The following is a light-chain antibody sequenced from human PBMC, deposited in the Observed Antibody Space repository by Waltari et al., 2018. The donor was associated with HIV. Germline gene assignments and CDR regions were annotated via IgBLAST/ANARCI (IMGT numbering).Light chain of an antibody. CDR1: TPNIGSNV. V-gene: IGLV1-47*01. Sequence: SVLSQPPSASGPPGQTVTISCSGSTPNIGSNVEFWYQHLPGAAPKLPIHRNNQRPSGVPDRFSGSTSGTSASLAISGLRSEDEADYYCVAWDDSLRGVVFGGGTKVAAL. CDR3: VAWDDSLRGVV. J-gene: IGLJ2*01. CDR2: RNN.